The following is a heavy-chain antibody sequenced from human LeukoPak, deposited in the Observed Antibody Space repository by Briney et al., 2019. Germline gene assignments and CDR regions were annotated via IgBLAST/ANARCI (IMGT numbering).Heavy chain of an antibody. CDR1: GFTFSRHW. D-gene: IGHD2-8*02. V-gene: IGHV3-7*01. Sequence: GGSLRLSCATSGFTFSRHWMSWVRQAPGKGPEWVANIKQDGSERYYVHSVKGRFTISRDNAKNSLYPQMNSLRAEDTAVYYCARDGGHSTDLDYWGQGIPVTVSS. CDR3: ARDGGHSTDLDY. J-gene: IGHJ4*02. CDR2: IKQDGSER.